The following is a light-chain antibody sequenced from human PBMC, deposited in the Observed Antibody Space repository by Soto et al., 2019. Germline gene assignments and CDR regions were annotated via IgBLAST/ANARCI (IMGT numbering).Light chain of an antibody. Sequence: QSALTQPPSASGSPGQSVTISCTGTSSDVGGYNYVSWYQQHTGKAPKLMIYEVSKRPSGVPDRFSVSKSGNTASLTVSGRQAEDEADYYCSSYAGSKNVVFGGGTKLTVL. CDR1: SSDVGGYNY. J-gene: IGLJ2*01. V-gene: IGLV2-8*01. CDR2: EVS. CDR3: SSYAGSKNVV.